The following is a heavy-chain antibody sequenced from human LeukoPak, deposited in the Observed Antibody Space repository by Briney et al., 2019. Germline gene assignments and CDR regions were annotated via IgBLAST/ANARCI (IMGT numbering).Heavy chain of an antibody. D-gene: IGHD3-16*02. J-gene: IGHJ3*02. CDR1: SGSFSGYY. V-gene: IGHV4-34*01. Sequence: PSETLSLTCAVYSGSFSGYYWSWIRQPPGKGLEWIGEINHSGSTNYNPSLKSRATISVDTSKNQFSLKLSSVTAADTAVYYCARIPHYVWGSYRRDAFDIWGQGTMVTVSS. CDR2: INHSGST. CDR3: ARIPHYVWGSYRRDAFDI.